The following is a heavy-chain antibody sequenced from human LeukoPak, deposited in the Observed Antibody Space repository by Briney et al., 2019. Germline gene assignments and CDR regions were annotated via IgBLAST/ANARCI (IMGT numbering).Heavy chain of an antibody. D-gene: IGHD3-22*01. V-gene: IGHV1-46*01. CDR1: GYTFTSYY. CDR2: INPSGGST. J-gene: IGHJ3*02. Sequence: GASVKVSCKASGYTFTSYYMHWVRQAPGQGLEWMGIINPSGGSTSYAQKFQGRVTVTRDTSTSTVYMELSSLRSEDTAVYYCARGMYYYDSSGYYPDALDIWGQGTMVTVSS. CDR3: ARGMYYYDSSGYYPDALDI.